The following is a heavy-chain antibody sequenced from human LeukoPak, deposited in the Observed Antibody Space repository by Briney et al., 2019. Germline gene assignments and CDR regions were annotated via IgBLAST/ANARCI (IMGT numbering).Heavy chain of an antibody. J-gene: IGHJ5*02. V-gene: IGHV4-61*08. D-gene: IGHD5-24*01. CDR3: ARDVVGVEMATIWFDP. Sequence: SETLSLTCTVSGGSISSTDYYWNWIRQPPGKGLEWIGYIYYSGSTNYNPSLKSRVTISVDTSKNQFSLKLSSVTAADTAVYYCARDVVGVEMATIWFDPWGQGTLVTVSS. CDR2: IYYSGST. CDR1: GGSISSTDYY.